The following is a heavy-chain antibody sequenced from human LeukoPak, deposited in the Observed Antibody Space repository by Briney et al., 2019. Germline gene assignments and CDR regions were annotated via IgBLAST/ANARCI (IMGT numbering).Heavy chain of an antibody. V-gene: IGHV3-23*01. CDR3: AKGMGLAHYYFYGMDV. D-gene: IGHD6-19*01. CDR2: TSGSGGST. Sequence: PGGSLRLSCAASGFTFSSYAMSWVRQAPGKGLEWVSATSGSGGSTYYADSVKGRFTISRDNSKNTLYLQMNSLRAEDAAIYYCAKGMGLAHYYFYGMDVWGQGTTVTVSS. CDR1: GFTFSSYA. J-gene: IGHJ6*02.